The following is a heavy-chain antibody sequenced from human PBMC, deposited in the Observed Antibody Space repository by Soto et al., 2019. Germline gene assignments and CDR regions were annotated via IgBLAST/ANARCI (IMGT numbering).Heavy chain of an antibody. CDR3: ARLQTAVPHY. V-gene: IGHV4-39*01. Sequence: QVQLQESGPGLVMPSETLSLTCTVSGDSISGSPYYWGWIRQPPGKRLEWIGSIFYDGYTVYTLSLKSRVTISVDTSENQFSLKLTSVAAADTATYFCARLQTAVPHYWGQGILVTVSS. J-gene: IGHJ4*02. D-gene: IGHD6-13*01. CDR1: GDSISGSPYY. CDR2: IFYDGYT.